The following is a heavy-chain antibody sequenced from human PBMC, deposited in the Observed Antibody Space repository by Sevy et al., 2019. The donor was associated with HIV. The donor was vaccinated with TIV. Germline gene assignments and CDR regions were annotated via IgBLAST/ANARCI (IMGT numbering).Heavy chain of an antibody. CDR1: GFSFSSYG. D-gene: IGHD3-16*01. J-gene: IGHJ4*02. CDR2: IQYDGSNK. CDR3: VKEGGGEGGDH. Sequence: GGSLRLSCAASGFSFSSYGMHWVRQAPGKGLEWMSYIQYDGSNKDYADSVKGRFTISRDNSKNTLYLQMNSLGVEDTAVFYWVKEGGGEGGDHWGQGPLVTVSS. V-gene: IGHV3-30*02.